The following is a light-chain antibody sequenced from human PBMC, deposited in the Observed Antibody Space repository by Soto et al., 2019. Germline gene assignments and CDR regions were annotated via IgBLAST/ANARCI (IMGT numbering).Light chain of an antibody. CDR1: QSVSSN. Sequence: EIVMTQSPATLSVSPGERATLSCRASQSVSSNLAWYQQKPGQAPRLLIYGASTRATGIPARFSGSGSGKEFTLTISSLESEDFAVYYCQQYNSWPPLTFGGGTKVDIK. CDR3: QQYNSWPPLT. J-gene: IGKJ4*01. CDR2: GAS. V-gene: IGKV3-15*01.